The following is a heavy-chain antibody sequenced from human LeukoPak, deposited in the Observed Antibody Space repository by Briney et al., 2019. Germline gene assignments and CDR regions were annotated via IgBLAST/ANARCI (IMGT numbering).Heavy chain of an antibody. D-gene: IGHD3-16*02. Sequence: GGSLRLSCSASGFISSTSAMNWVRQAPGKGLDWVASISSDTDYIYYADSVKGRFTISRDNPRNSVFLQMNSLRDDDTAVYFCVRGGLMTIGTVIASPFDYWGQGILVLVSS. J-gene: IGHJ4*02. CDR3: VRGGLMTIGTVIASPFDY. V-gene: IGHV3-21*06. CDR1: GFISSTSA. CDR2: ISSDTDYI.